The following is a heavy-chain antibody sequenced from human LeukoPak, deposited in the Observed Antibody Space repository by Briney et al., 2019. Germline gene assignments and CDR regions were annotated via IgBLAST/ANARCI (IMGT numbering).Heavy chain of an antibody. J-gene: IGHJ4*02. Sequence: GGALRLSCAAPGFTFSSYEMNWVRQAPGKGLEWVSYISSGGGTIYYADSVKGRFTISRDNAKNSLYLQMNSLRAEDTAVYYCARDYYGSGSCDYWGQGTLVTVSS. CDR3: ARDYYGSGSCDY. CDR1: GFTFSSYE. V-gene: IGHV3-48*03. D-gene: IGHD3-10*01. CDR2: ISSGGGTI.